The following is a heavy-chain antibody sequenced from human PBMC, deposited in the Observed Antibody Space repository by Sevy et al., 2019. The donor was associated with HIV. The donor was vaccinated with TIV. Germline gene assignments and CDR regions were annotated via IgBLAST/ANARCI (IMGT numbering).Heavy chain of an antibody. Sequence: GGSLRLSCAASGFTFSSYAMSWVRQAPGKGLEWVSAISGSGGSTYYADSVKGRFTISRDNSKNTLYLQMNSLRAEDKAVYYCAKDSQGLGDYVWGSYPYNWFDPWGQGTLVTVSS. J-gene: IGHJ5*02. CDR1: GFTFSSYA. CDR2: ISGSGGST. D-gene: IGHD3-16*01. CDR3: AKDSQGLGDYVWGSYPYNWFDP. V-gene: IGHV3-23*01.